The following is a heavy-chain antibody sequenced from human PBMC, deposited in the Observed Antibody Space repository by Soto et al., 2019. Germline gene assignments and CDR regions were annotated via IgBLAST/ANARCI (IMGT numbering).Heavy chain of an antibody. CDR2: ISGSGGST. J-gene: IGHJ6*03. CDR3: AKVSYSPSITFGGGRGHMDV. CDR1: GFTFSSYA. D-gene: IGHD3-16*01. V-gene: IGHV3-23*01. Sequence: GGSLRLSCAASGFTFSSYAMSWVRQAPGKGLEWVSAISGSGGSTYYADSVKGRFTISRDNSKNTLYLQMNSLRAEDTAVYYCAKVSYSPSITFGGGRGHMDVWGKGTTVTVSS.